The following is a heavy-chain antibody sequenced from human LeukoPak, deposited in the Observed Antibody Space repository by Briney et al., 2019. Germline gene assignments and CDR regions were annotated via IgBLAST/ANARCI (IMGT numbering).Heavy chain of an antibody. V-gene: IGHV3-21*01. CDR3: ARAWGRLGYCSSTSCYRGTFWDY. Sequence: GGSLRLSCAASGFTFSSYSMNWVRQAPGKGLEWVSSISSSSSYIYYADSVKGRFTISRDNAKNSLYLQMNSLRAEDTAVYYCARAWGRLGYCSSTSCYRGTFWDYWGQGTLVTVSS. J-gene: IGHJ4*02. D-gene: IGHD2-2*01. CDR2: ISSSSSYI. CDR1: GFTFSSYS.